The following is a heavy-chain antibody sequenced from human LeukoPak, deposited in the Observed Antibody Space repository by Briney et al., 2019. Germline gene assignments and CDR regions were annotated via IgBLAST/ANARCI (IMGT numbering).Heavy chain of an antibody. CDR3: ARDLVAGRPFDY. CDR1: GGSFSGYY. D-gene: IGHD6-19*01. Sequence: SETLSLTCAAYGGSFSGYYWSWIRQPPGKGLEWIGEINHSGSTNYNPSLKSRVTISVDTSKNQFSLKLSSVTAADTAVYYCARDLVAGRPFDYWGQGTLVTVSS. J-gene: IGHJ4*02. CDR2: INHSGST. V-gene: IGHV4-34*01.